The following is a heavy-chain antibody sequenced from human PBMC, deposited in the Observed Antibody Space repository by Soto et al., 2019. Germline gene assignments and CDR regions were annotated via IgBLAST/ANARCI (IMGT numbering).Heavy chain of an antibody. D-gene: IGHD3-10*01. V-gene: IGHV3-23*01. CDR3: AKDRVGATMVRGVIRDDY. J-gene: IGHJ4*02. CDR2: ISGSGGST. CDR1: GFTFSSYA. Sequence: GGSLRLSCAASGFTFSSYAMSWVRQAPGKGLEWVSAISGSGGSTYYADSVKGRFTISRDNSKNTLYLQMNSLRAEDTAVYYCAKDRVGATMVRGVIRDDYWGQGTLVAVS.